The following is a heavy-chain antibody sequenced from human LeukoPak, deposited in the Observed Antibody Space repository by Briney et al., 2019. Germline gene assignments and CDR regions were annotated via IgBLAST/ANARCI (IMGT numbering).Heavy chain of an antibody. V-gene: IGHV4-34*01. J-gene: IGHJ5*02. CDR3: ARGFGNVRGVT. D-gene: IGHD3-10*02. CDR1: GGSLGGDY. CDR2: INHGGYT. Sequence: SETLSLTCAIYGGSLGGDYWSWIRQPPEKGLEWIGEINHGGYTNYNPSLKSRVTISVDTSKNQFSLKLSSVAAADTAVYYCARGFGNVRGVTWGQGTLVTVSS.